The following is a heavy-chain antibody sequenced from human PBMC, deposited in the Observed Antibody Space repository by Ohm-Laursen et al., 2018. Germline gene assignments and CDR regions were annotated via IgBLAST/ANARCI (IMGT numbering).Heavy chain of an antibody. Sequence: SLRLSCAASGFTFSSFAMSWVRQAPGKGLEWVSAISDSGDSTYYADSVKGRFTISRDNSKNTLYLQTNSLRAEDTAVYYCAKERRYWYFDLWGRGTLVTVSS. CDR2: ISDSGDST. V-gene: IGHV3-23*01. CDR1: GFTFSSFA. J-gene: IGHJ2*01. CDR3: AKERRYWYFDL.